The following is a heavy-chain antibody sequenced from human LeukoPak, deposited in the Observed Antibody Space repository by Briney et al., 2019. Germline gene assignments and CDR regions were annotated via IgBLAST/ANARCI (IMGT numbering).Heavy chain of an antibody. CDR3: AKFRRYFDYFSY. Sequence: GGSLRLSCAASGFTFSSYGMSWVRQAPGKGLEWVSAISGSGGSTYYADSVKGRFTISRDNSKNTLYLQMNSLRAEDTAVYYCAKFRRYFDYFSYWGQGTLVTVSS. D-gene: IGHD3-9*01. J-gene: IGHJ4*02. CDR1: GFTFSSYG. CDR2: ISGSGGST. V-gene: IGHV3-23*01.